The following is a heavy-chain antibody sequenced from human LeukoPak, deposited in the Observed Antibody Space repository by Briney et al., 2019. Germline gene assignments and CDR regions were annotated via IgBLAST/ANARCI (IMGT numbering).Heavy chain of an antibody. J-gene: IGHJ4*02. CDR1: GGSISSYY. CDR3: ARGGVWFGEFNFDY. D-gene: IGHD3-10*01. V-gene: IGHV4-4*07. Sequence: SETLSLTCTVSGGSISSYYWSWIRQPAGKGLEWIGRIYTSGSTNYNPSLKSRVTISVDTSKNQFSLKLSSVTAADTAVYYCARGGVWFGEFNFDYWGQGTLVTVSS. CDR2: IYTSGST.